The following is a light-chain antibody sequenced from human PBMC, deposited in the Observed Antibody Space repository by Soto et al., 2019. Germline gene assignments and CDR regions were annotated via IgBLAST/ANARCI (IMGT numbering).Light chain of an antibody. Sequence: DFQITQSPCSLSASVGNGVTLTCRASQSISTYLNWYQKKPGKAPNLLIYDASRLQSGVPSRFSGSGGGTDFTLSIRSLQPEDFATYFCQQSDMDPITFGQGTRLEIK. CDR3: QQSDMDPIT. CDR1: QSISTY. J-gene: IGKJ5*01. V-gene: IGKV1-39*01. CDR2: DAS.